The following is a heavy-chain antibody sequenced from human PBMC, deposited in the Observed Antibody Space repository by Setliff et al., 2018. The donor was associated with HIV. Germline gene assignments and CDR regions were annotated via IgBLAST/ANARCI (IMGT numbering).Heavy chain of an antibody. Sequence: PGGSLRLSCATSGFTFSYYGMHWVRQAPGKGLEWVAFIRYDDTYKYYADSVKGRFTISRDNAKNSLYLQMNSLRAEDTAVYFCARPTNIDTLYYGSQSFYMYYYGMDVWGQGTTVTVSS. CDR1: GFTFSYYG. D-gene: IGHD3-10*01. V-gene: IGHV3-30*02. CDR2: IRYDDTYK. CDR3: ARPTNIDTLYYGSQSFYMYYYGMDV. J-gene: IGHJ6*02.